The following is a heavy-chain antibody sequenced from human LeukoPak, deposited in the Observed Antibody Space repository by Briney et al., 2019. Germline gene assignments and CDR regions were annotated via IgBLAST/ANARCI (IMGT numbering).Heavy chain of an antibody. J-gene: IGHJ5*02. D-gene: IGHD1-14*01. CDR2: IHHSGNT. Sequence: SETLSLTCAVSGGSVTSDNWWSWVRQPPGKGLEWIGEIHHSGNTNYNPSLRSRVTISVDKSKNQFSLRLPSVTAADTAVYYCATGSTQNPWGRGTLVTVSS. CDR1: GGSVTSDNW. V-gene: IGHV4-4*02. CDR3: ATGSTQNP.